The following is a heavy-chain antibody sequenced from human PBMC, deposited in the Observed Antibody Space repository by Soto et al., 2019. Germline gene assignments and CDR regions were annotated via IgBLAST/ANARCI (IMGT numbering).Heavy chain of an antibody. CDR3: ARLGSLLQPIDY. Sequence: PGESLKISCHTSGYTFTNYWIAWVRHMPGRGLEWMGLIFPRDSDTRYTSSFEGQVTISADRSIATAYLQWTNLKASDRANYFCARLGSLLQPIDYWGQGNPVTVSS. D-gene: IGHD3-10*01. V-gene: IGHV5-51*01. CDR1: GYTFTNYW. CDR2: IFPRDSDT. J-gene: IGHJ4*02.